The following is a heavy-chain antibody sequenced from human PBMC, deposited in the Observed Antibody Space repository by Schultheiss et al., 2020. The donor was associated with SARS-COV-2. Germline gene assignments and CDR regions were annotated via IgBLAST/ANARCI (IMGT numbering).Heavy chain of an antibody. CDR1: GGSISSYY. D-gene: IGHD6-19*01. CDR2: IYYSGST. J-gene: IGHJ2*01. CDR3: ARGSGWYEYFDL. V-gene: IGHV4-59*01. Sequence: SQTLSLTCTVSGGSISSYYWSWIRQPAGKGLEWIGSIYYSGSTNYNPSLKSRVTISVDTSKNQFSLKLSSVTAADTAVYYCARGSGWYEYFDLWGRGTLVTVSS.